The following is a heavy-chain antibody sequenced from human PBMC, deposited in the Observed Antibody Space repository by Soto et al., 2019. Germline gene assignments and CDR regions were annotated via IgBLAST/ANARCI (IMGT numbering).Heavy chain of an antibody. V-gene: IGHV1-46*01. CDR2: INPNGGST. Sequence: QVQLVQSGAEVKKPGASVKISCKASGYTFIHYYIHWVRQAPGQGLEWMAIINPNGGSTNYAQKCPGRVTVTSDTSTTTVSMELNSLESDDTAVYFCARSLLQGDFWGQGTLVTVSS. CDR1: GYTFIHYY. D-gene: IGHD2-21*01. CDR3: ARSLLQGDF. J-gene: IGHJ4*02.